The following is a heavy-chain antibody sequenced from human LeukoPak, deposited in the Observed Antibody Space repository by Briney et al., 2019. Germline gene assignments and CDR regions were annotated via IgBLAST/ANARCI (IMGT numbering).Heavy chain of an antibody. V-gene: IGHV4-39*07. CDR2: IYYSGST. J-gene: IGHJ4*02. D-gene: IGHD3-22*01. CDR3: ASSPYYYDSSGYYYYFYGLDY. Sequence: SETLSLTCTVSGGSISSSSYYWGWIRQPPGKGLEWIGSIYYSGSTNYNPSLKSRVTISVDTSKNQFSLKLSSVTAADTAVYYCASSPYYYDSSGYYYYFYGLDYWGQGTLVTVSS. CDR1: GGSISSSSYY.